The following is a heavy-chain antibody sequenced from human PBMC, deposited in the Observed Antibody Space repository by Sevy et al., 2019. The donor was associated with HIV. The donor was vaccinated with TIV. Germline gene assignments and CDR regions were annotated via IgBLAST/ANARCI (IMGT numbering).Heavy chain of an antibody. D-gene: IGHD4-4*01. CDR2: IIPIFGTA. V-gene: IGHV1-69*13. Sequence: ASVKVSCKASGGTFSSYAISWVRQAPGQGLEWMGGIIPIFGTANYAQKFQGRVTITADESTSTAYMELSSLRSEDTAVYYCARVREALTTVINYYYGMDVWGQRTTVTVSS. J-gene: IGHJ6*02. CDR1: GGTFSSYA. CDR3: ARVREALTTVINYYYGMDV.